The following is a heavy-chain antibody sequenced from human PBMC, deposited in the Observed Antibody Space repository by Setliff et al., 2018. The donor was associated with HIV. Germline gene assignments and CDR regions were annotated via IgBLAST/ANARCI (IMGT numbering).Heavy chain of an antibody. Sequence: PSETLSLTCAVYGESLSDYYWSWIRQPPGKGLEWIGEINHNKSSDYNPSLKSRVTMSVDTSKNQFSLKVKSVTAADTAMYYCVRDDYGYNGKGFDYWGPGTLVTVSS. J-gene: IGHJ4*02. CDR3: VRDDYGYNGKGFDY. V-gene: IGHV4-34*01. CDR2: INHNKSS. D-gene: IGHD4-17*01. CDR1: GESLSDYY.